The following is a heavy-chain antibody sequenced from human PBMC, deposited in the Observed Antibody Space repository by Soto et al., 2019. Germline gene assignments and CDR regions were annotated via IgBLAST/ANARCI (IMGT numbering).Heavy chain of an antibody. V-gene: IGHV3-73*01. CDR2: IRRKAKSYAT. CDR1: GFTFSGSA. Sequence: PGGSLRLSCAASGFTFSGSAMHWVRQASGKGLEWVGQIRRKAKSYATEYVASVKGRFTISRDDSKNMAYLQMNSLKTEDTAVYFLSRTCGGSDSCGQCFDVWGQGTLITVCS. D-gene: IGHD2-15*01. CDR3: SRTCGGSDSCGQCFDV. J-gene: IGHJ4*02.